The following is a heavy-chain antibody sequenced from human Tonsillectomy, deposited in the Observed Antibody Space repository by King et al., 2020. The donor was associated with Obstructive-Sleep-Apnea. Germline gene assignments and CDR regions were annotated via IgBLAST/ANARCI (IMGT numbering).Heavy chain of an antibody. CDR3: TRDLGYYDTSGYLGFY. CDR2: IRRKVYGGTT. J-gene: IGHJ4*02. D-gene: IGHD3-22*01. CDR1: GFTFGDYA. Sequence: QLVQSGGGLVQPGRSLRLSCTASGFTFGDYAMSWFRQAPGKGLEWVGFIRRKVYGGTTEYADSVKGRFTISRDDSKSIAYLQMTSLKTEDTAVYYCTRDLGYYDTSGYLGFYWVQGTLVTVSS. V-gene: IGHV3-49*03.